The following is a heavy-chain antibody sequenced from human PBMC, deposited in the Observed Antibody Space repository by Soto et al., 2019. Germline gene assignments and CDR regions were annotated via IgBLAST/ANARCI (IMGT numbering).Heavy chain of an antibody. CDR1: GYTFTSYG. J-gene: IGHJ6*02. CDR2: ISAYNGNT. Sequence: ASVKVSCKASGYTFTSYGISWVRQAPGQGLEWMGWISAYNGNTNYAQKNQGRVTITTDTSTSTAYMELRSLRSDDTAVYYCARDTQYSYGFLGMDVWGQGTTVTVSS. CDR3: ARDTQYSYGFLGMDV. D-gene: IGHD5-18*01. V-gene: IGHV1-18*01.